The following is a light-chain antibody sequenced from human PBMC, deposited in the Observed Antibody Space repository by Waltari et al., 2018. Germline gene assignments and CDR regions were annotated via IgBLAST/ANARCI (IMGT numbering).Light chain of an antibody. Sequence: QSVLTQPPSASGTPGQRVTISCSGSSSNIGSNTVNSYQQLPGTAPKLLTYSNNQRPSGVPDRFSGSKSGTSASQAISGLQSEDEADYYCAAWDDSLNGHVVFGGGTKLTVL. CDR2: SNN. CDR1: SSNIGSNT. CDR3: AAWDDSLNGHVV. V-gene: IGLV1-44*01. J-gene: IGLJ2*01.